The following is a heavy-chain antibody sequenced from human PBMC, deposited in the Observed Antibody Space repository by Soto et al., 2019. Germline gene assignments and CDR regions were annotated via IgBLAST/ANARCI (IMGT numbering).Heavy chain of an antibody. V-gene: IGHV1-18*01. CDR2: ISAYNGNT. CDR1: GYTFTSYG. Sequence: ASVKVSCKASGYTFTSYGISWVRQAPGQGLEWMGWISAYNGNTNYAQKLQGRVTMTTDTSTSTAYMELSSLRSEDTAVYYCARTIRGRGTTTGRLDAFDIWGQGTMVTVSS. CDR3: ARTIRGRGTTTGRLDAFDI. D-gene: IGHD3-10*01. J-gene: IGHJ3*02.